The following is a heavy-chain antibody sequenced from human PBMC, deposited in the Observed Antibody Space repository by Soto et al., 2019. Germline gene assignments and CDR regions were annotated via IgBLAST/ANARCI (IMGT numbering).Heavy chain of an antibody. Sequence: PSETLSLTCTVSGGSISSYYWSWIRQPPGKGLEWIGYIYYSGSTNYNPSLKSRVTISVDTSKDQFSLKLSSVTAADTAVYYCARESESRDFWSGYYVRDAFDIWGQGTMVT. D-gene: IGHD3-3*01. CDR3: ARESESRDFWSGYYVRDAFDI. CDR1: GGSISSYY. V-gene: IGHV4-59*01. CDR2: IYYSGST. J-gene: IGHJ3*02.